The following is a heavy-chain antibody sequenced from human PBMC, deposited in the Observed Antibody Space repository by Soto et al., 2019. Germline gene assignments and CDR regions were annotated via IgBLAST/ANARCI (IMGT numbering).Heavy chain of an antibody. CDR2: INHSGST. CDR3: ARDRISAAPLNHYFYCMDV. Sequence: SETLSLTCTVPGGSISSGDYYWSWIRQPPGKGLEWIGEINHSGSTNYNPSLKSRVTISVDTSKNQFSLKLSSVTAADTAVYYCARDRISAAPLNHYFYCMDVWGQGPSVTVSS. V-gene: IGHV4-61*08. J-gene: IGHJ6*02. D-gene: IGHD6-25*01. CDR1: GGSISSGDYY.